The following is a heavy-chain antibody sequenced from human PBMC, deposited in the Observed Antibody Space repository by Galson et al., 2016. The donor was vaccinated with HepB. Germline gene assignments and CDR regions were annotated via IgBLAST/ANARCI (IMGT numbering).Heavy chain of an antibody. V-gene: IGHV3-30*18. CDR3: AKGRRITIFGVVQERRFCMDF. CDR2: ISYDGSNE. J-gene: IGHJ6*02. D-gene: IGHD3-3*01. Sequence: SLRLSCAASGFIFRNYGMHWVRQAPGKGLEWVAVISYDGSNEYYADSVRGRFTISRDDSKNTLYLKMNSLIPEDTAVYYCAKGRRITIFGVVQERRFCMDFWGQGTTVTVSS. CDR1: GFIFRNYG.